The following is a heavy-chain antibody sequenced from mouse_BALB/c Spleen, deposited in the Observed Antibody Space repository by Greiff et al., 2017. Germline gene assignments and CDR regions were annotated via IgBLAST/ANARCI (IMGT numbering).Heavy chain of an antibody. V-gene: IGHV2-2*02. CDR3: ARTGTRPSYDYDGPWFAY. CDR2: IWSGGST. D-gene: IGHD2-4*01. CDR1: GFSLTSYG. J-gene: IGHJ3*01. Sequence: QVQLQQSGPGLVQPSQSLSITCTVSGFSLTSYGVHWVRQSPGKGLEWLGVIWSGGSTDYNAAFISRLSISKDNSKSQVFFKMNSLQANDTAIYYCARTGTRPSYDYDGPWFAYWGQGTLVTVSA.